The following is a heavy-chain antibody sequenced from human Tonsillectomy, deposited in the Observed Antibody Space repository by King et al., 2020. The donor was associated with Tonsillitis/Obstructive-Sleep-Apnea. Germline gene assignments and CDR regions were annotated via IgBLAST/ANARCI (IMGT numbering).Heavy chain of an antibody. Sequence: VQLVESGGGLVQPGRSLRLSCAASGFTFDDCAMHWVRQAPGKGLEWVSGISWNSDSIGYADSVKGRYTISRDNAKNSLYLQMNSLRPEDTALYYCAKDSDPRSRGWYLDAFDIWGQGTMVTVSS. V-gene: IGHV3-9*01. CDR3: AKDSDPRSRGWYLDAFDI. D-gene: IGHD6-19*01. CDR2: ISWNSDSI. CDR1: GFTFDDCA. J-gene: IGHJ3*02.